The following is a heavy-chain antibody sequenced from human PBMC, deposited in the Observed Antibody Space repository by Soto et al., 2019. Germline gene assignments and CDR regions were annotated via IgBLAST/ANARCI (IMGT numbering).Heavy chain of an antibody. CDR3: APVFRPSNFNY. Sequence: QVELVESGGGLVKPGGSLRLSCAASGLSFSDYYMSWIRQAPGKGLEWIAYITSSSSTIYYADSVKGRFTISRNDAKNSLYLQLDSLRAEDTAVYYCAPVFRPSNFNYWGQGTLVTVSS. CDR1: GLSFSDYY. D-gene: IGHD3-10*02. J-gene: IGHJ4*02. CDR2: ITSSSSTI. V-gene: IGHV3-11*01.